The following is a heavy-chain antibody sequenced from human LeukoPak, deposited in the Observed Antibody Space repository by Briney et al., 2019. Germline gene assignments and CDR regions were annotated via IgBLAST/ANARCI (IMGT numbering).Heavy chain of an antibody. CDR3: AKLGRGYNWYYFDY. V-gene: IGHV3-23*05. Sequence: GGSLRLSCAASGFTFSNYAMSWVRQVPGKGLEWVSSTDTYFADSVKGRFTISRDNSKNTLFLQMNSLRAEDTAIYYCAKLGRGYNWYYFDYWGQGTLVTVSS. J-gene: IGHJ4*02. CDR1: GFTFSNYA. CDR2: TDT. D-gene: IGHD5-24*01.